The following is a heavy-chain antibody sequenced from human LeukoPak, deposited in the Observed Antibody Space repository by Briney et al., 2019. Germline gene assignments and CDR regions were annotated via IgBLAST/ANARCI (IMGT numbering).Heavy chain of an antibody. CDR3: ARGRGLYYDSSGQSVV. CDR2: IYHSGSP. CDR1: GGSISSNNW. Sequence: SETLSLTCAVSGGSISSNNWWGWVRQPPGKGLEWIGEIYHSGSPDYNPSLKGRVTISVDKSRNHFSLNLSSVTAADTAVYYCARGRGLYYDSSGQSVVWGQGTLVTVSS. J-gene: IGHJ4*02. D-gene: IGHD3-22*01. V-gene: IGHV4-4*02.